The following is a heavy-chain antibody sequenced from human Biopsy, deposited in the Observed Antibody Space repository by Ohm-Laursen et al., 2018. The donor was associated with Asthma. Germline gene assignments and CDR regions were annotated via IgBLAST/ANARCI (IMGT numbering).Heavy chain of an antibody. J-gene: IGHJ4*02. D-gene: IGHD3-10*01. CDR3: ARTIMFRGKYYFDY. Sequence: TQTLTLTCTFSGFSLSTSGMCVSWIRQPPGKALEWLALIDWDDDKYYSTSLKTRLTISKDTSKNQVVLTMTNMDPVDTATYYCARTIMFRGKYYFDYWGQGTLVTVSS. V-gene: IGHV2-70*01. CDR2: IDWDDDK. CDR1: GFSLSTSGMC.